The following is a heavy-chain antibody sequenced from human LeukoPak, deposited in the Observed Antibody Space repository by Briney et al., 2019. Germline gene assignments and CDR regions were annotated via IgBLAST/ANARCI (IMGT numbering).Heavy chain of an antibody. Sequence: PSETLSLTCAVYGGSFSGYYLSWIRQPPGKGLEWIGEINHSGSTNYNPSLKSRVTISVDTSKNQFSLKLSSVTAADTAVYYCARGVVVVAATHFDYWGQGTLVTVSS. D-gene: IGHD2-15*01. CDR2: INHSGST. V-gene: IGHV4-34*01. CDR3: ARGVVVVAATHFDY. CDR1: GGSFSGYY. J-gene: IGHJ4*02.